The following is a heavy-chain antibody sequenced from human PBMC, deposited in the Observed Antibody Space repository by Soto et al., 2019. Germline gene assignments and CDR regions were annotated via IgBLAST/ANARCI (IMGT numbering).Heavy chain of an antibody. CDR2: ISSSSSYI. V-gene: IGHV3-21*01. D-gene: IGHD3-22*01. CDR1: GFTFSSYS. CDR3: ARVGPYYYDSASQVLVKDDAFDI. Sequence: EVQLVESGGGLVKPGGSLRLSCAASGFTFSSYSMNWVRQAPGKGLEWVSSISSSSSYIYYADSVKGRFTIFRDNAKNSLYLQMNSLRAEDTAVYYCARVGPYYYDSASQVLVKDDAFDIWGQGTMVTVSS. J-gene: IGHJ3*02.